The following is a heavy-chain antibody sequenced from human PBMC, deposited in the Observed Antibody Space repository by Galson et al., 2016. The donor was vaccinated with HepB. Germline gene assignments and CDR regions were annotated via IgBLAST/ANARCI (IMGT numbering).Heavy chain of an antibody. D-gene: IGHD3-10*02. J-gene: IGHJ4*02. CDR2: ISGPGWTT. Sequence: SLRLSCAASGFSFSTSAMVWVRQAPGQGLEWVSAISGPGWTTQYADSVKGRFTISSDNSKDTLYLEMNSLRAEDTAVYYCARDLNISPMYLAFWGQGTLVTVSS. CDR3: ARDLNISPMYLAF. V-gene: IGHV3-23*01. CDR1: GFSFSTSA.